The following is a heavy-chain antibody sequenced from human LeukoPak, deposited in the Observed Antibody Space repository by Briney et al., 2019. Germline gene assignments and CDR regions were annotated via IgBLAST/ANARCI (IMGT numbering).Heavy chain of an antibody. J-gene: IGHJ6*03. V-gene: IGHV3-15*05. Sequence: PGGSLRLSCAASGFTVTNAWMNWVRQAPGKGLEWVGLLKGKSDGGTRDYAAPVKGRFTISRDDSSNTFYLQMNSLKDEDTAVYYCAKGSGYEAQYYYYYMDVWGKGTTVTISS. CDR3: AKGSGYEAQYYYYYMDV. CDR2: LKGKSDGGTR. CDR1: GFTVTNAW. D-gene: IGHD5-12*01.